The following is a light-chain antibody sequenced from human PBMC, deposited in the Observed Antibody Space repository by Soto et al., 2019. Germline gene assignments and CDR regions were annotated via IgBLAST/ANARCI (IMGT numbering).Light chain of an antibody. J-gene: IGLJ3*02. CDR3: QSSDSSLSGWV. CDR2: GNS. V-gene: IGLV1-40*01. CDR1: SSNIGAGYD. Sequence: QSALTQPPSVSGAPGQRVTISCTGSSSNIGAGYDVHWYQQLPGTAPKLLIYGNSNRPSGVPDRFSGSKSGTSASLAITGLQAEDEADSYCQSSDSSLSGWVFGGGTKLTVL.